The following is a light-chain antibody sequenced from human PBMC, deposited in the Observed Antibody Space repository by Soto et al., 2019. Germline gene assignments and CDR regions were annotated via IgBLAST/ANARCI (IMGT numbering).Light chain of an antibody. V-gene: IGKV3-15*01. CDR1: QSVSSN. CDR2: GAF. CDR3: QQYNNWPRT. J-gene: IGKJ1*01. Sequence: EIVMTQSPVTLSVSPGERATLSCRASQSVSSNLAWYQQKPGQAPSLLIYGAFTRATGIPARFSGTGSGTEFTLTISSLQSEDFAVYYCQQYNNWPRTFGQGTKVEIK.